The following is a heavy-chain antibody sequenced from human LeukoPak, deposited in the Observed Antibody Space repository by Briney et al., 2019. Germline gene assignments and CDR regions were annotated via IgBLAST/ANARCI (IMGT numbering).Heavy chain of an antibody. D-gene: IGHD6-25*01. J-gene: IGHJ4*02. CDR1: GYTFTSYD. CDR3: ARVGVAAATADY. CDR2: INPRGGST. V-gene: IGHV1-46*01. Sequence: ASVKVSCKASGYTFTSYDMHWMRQAPGQGPEWMGIINPRGGSTDYSQKFQDRVTMTSDTSTSTVYMELRSLKSEDTAVYFCARVGVAAATADYWGQGTLVTVSS.